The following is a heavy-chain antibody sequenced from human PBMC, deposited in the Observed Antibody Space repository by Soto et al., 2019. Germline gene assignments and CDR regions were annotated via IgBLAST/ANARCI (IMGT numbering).Heavy chain of an antibody. CDR2: IKSKTHGGTT. Sequence: VQLVESGGGLVKPGGSLRLSCAASGFTFSDAWMSWVRQARGKGLEWVGRIKSKTHGGTTDYAALVQGRFTISREDSENTLYLQMSILKTEDTGVYYCTTGVGYNWIADDPFDVWGQGTMVTVSS. CDR3: TTGVGYNWIADDPFDV. D-gene: IGHD1-1*01. J-gene: IGHJ3*01. V-gene: IGHV3-15*01. CDR1: GFTFSDAW.